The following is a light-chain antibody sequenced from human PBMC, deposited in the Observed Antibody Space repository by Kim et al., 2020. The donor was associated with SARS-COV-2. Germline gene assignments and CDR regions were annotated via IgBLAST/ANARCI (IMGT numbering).Light chain of an antibody. V-gene: IGLV3-1*01. CDR2: QDS. J-gene: IGLJ2*01. CDR3: QAWDSSSVV. Sequence: SVAQGQTASITCSGEKLGDKYACWYQQKPGQSPVLVIYQDSKRPSGIPERFSGSNSGNTATLTISGTQAMDEADYYCQAWDSSSVVFGGGTQLTVL. CDR1: KLGDKY.